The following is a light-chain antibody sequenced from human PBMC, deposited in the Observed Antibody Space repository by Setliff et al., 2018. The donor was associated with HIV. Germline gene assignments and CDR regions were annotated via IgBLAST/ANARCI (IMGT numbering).Light chain of an antibody. Sequence: QSVLTQPASVPGSPGQSITISCIGNTSDIGSYNLVSWYQHHPGKAPKLIIYEVTNRPSGVSNRFSGSKSGNTASLTISGLQAEDEADYYCSSFTTRSTVVFGSGTKVTVL. J-gene: IGLJ1*01. V-gene: IGLV2-14*02. CDR3: SSFTTRSTVV. CDR1: TSDIGSYNL. CDR2: EVT.